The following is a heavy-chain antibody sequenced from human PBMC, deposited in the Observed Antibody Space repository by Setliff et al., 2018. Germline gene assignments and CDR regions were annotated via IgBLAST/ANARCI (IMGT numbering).Heavy chain of an antibody. CDR2: INTNTGNP. D-gene: IGHD1-26*01. CDR3: ARSPPNRGVGQGHHMDV. Sequence: GASVKVSCKASGYTFTSYAMNWVRQAPGQGLEWMGWINTNTGNPTYAQGFTGRFVFSLDTSVSTAYLQISSLKAEDTAVYYCARSPPNRGVGQGHHMDVWGKGTSVTVSS. CDR1: GYTFTSYA. J-gene: IGHJ6*03. V-gene: IGHV7-4-1*02.